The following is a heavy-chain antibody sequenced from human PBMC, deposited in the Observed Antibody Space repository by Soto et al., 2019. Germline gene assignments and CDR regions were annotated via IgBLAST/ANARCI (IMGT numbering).Heavy chain of an antibody. J-gene: IGHJ6*02. V-gene: IGHV3-74*01. CDR3: ATGIYVKYGWDV. CDR1: EFTFNNYW. D-gene: IGHD3-16*01. Sequence: EVQLVESGGGLVQPGGSLRLSCAASEFTFNNYWMHWVRQVPGKGLEWVSRINTDGSTTNYADSVMGRFTISRDNADNTVYLQMNSLGAEDTAVYYCATGIYVKYGWDVWCQGATVTVSS. CDR2: INTDGSTT.